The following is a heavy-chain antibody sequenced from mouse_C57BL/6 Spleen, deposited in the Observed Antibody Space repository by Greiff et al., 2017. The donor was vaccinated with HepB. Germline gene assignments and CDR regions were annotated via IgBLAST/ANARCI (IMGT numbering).Heavy chain of an antibody. D-gene: IGHD2-2*01. Sequence: EVQGVESGGDLVKPGGSLKLSCAASGFTFSSYGMSWVRQTPDKRLEWVATISSGGSYTYYPDSVKGRFTISRDNAKNTLYLQMSSLKSEDTAMYYCARRGVTTDFDYWGQGTTLTVSS. CDR3: ARRGVTTDFDY. CDR2: ISSGGSYT. J-gene: IGHJ2*01. CDR1: GFTFSSYG. V-gene: IGHV5-6*01.